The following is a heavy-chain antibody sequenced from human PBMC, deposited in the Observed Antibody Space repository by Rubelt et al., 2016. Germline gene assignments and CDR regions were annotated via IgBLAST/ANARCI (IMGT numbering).Heavy chain of an antibody. J-gene: IGHJ6*02. Sequence: GGGVVQPGRSLRLSCAASGFTFSSYAMHWVRQAPGKGLEWVAVISYDGSNKYYADSVKGRFTISRDNSKNTLYLQMNSLRAEDTAVYYCARDSVGWEGVAAYGMDVWGQGTTVTVSS. CDR2: ISYDGSNK. D-gene: IGHD1-26*01. CDR1: GFTFSSYA. V-gene: IGHV3-30*04. CDR3: ARDSVGWEGVAAYGMDV.